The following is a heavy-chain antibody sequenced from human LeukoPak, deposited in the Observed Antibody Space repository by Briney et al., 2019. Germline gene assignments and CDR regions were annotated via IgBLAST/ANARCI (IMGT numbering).Heavy chain of an antibody. V-gene: IGHV4-4*09. D-gene: IGHD1-26*01. CDR1: NGSISSYH. CDR2: ILTSGTT. J-gene: IGHJ4*02. Sequence: SETLSLTCTVSNGSISSYHWSWVRQPPGKGLEWIGYILTSGTTNYNPSLKSRLTMSVDTSKNQFTLKLSSVTAADTAVYYCARLRVSGSYLYYFYYWGQGNRVTVSA. CDR3: ARLRVSGSYLYYFYY.